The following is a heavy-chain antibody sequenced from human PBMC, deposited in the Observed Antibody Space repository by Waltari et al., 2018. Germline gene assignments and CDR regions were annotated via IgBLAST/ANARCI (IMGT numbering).Heavy chain of an antibody. D-gene: IGHD3-10*01. CDR3: ARDGGGSSYYYYYYYMDV. CDR1: GGTISSYY. Sequence: QVQLRVSGPGLVKPSETLSLTCTVSGGTISSYYWIWIRQLHGKGLEWIGYIYYSGSTNYNPSLKSRVTISVDTSKNQFSLKLSSVTAADTAVYYCARDGGGSSYYYYYYYMDVWGKGTTVTVSS. J-gene: IGHJ6*03. CDR2: IYYSGST. V-gene: IGHV4-59*01.